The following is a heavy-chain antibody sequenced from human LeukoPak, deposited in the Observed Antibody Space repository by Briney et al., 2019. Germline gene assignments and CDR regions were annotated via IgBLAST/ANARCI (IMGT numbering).Heavy chain of an antibody. D-gene: IGHD3-3*01. J-gene: IGHJ6*03. Sequence: SETLSLTCTVSGGSISSYYWSWIRQPPGKGPEWIGYIYTSGSTNYNPSLKSRVTISVDTSKNQFSLKLSSVTAADTAVYYCARQHLEVWSGYYNYYYYYMDVCGKGTTVTVSS. V-gene: IGHV4-4*09. CDR3: ARQHLEVWSGYYNYYYYYMDV. CDR2: IYTSGST. CDR1: GGSISSYY.